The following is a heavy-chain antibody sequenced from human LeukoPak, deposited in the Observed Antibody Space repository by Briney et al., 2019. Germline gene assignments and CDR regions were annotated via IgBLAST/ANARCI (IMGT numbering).Heavy chain of an antibody. J-gene: IGHJ4*02. V-gene: IGHV3-53*01. Sequence: GGSLRLSCAVSGFTVSSNYMSWVRQAPGKGLEWVSVIYSGGNTYYADSVKGRFTISRDISKNTVYLQLNSLRAEDTAVYYCASGKSTSMAQGYWGQGTLVTVSS. D-gene: IGHD5-18*01. CDR1: GFTVSSNY. CDR2: IYSGGNT. CDR3: ASGKSTSMAQGY.